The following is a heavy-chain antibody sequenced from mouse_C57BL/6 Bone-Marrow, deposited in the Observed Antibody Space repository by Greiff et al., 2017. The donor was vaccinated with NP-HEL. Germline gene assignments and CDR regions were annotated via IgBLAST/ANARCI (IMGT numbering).Heavy chain of an antibody. CDR3: ARGTDYYGSNYAMDY. Sequence: VKLQESGAELVRPGASVKLSCKASGYTFTDYYINWVKQRPGQGLEWIARIYPGSGNTYYNEKFKGKATLTAEKSSSTAYMQLSSLTSEDSAVYFCARGTDYYGSNYAMDYWGQGTSVTVSS. D-gene: IGHD1-1*01. CDR1: GYTFTDYY. J-gene: IGHJ4*01. CDR2: IYPGSGNT. V-gene: IGHV1-76*01.